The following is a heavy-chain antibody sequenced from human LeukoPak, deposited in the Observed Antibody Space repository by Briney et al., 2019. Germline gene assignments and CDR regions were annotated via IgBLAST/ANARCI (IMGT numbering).Heavy chain of an antibody. V-gene: IGHV4-30-4*01. CDR3: ASQVVVAARGGWFDP. CDR2: IYYSGST. CDR1: GGSISSSDYY. J-gene: IGHJ5*02. D-gene: IGHD2-15*01. Sequence: SQTLSLTCTVSGGSISSSDYYWSWIRQPPGKGLEWIGYIYYSGSTYYNPSLKSRVTISVDTSKNQFSLKLSSVTAADTAVYYCASQVVVAARGGWFDPWGQGTLVTVSS.